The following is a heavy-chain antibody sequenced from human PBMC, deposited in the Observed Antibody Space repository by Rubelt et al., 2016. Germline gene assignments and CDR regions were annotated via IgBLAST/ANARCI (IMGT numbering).Heavy chain of an antibody. CDR3: ARDLVGYYDGSGPGGYYYYGMDV. V-gene: IGHV3-33*01. CDR2: IWYDGSNK. Sequence: GGGVVQPGRSLRLSCAAPGFTFSSYGMHWVRQAPGKGLEWVAVIWYDGSNKYYADSVKGRFTISRDNSKNTLYLQMNSLRAEDTAVYYCARDLVGYYDGSGPGGYYYYGMDVWGQGTTVTVSS. J-gene: IGHJ6*02. CDR1: GFTFSSYG. D-gene: IGHD3-22*01.